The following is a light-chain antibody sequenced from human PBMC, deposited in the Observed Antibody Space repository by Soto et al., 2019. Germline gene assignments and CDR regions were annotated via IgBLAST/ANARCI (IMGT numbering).Light chain of an antibody. CDR1: QSISSW. CDR2: DAS. V-gene: IGKV1-5*01. Sequence: DIKMSQSPSTLAASIRGRVAMTCLASQSISSWLAWYQQKPGKAPKLLIYDASSLESGVPSRFSGSGSGTEFTLTISSLQPDDFATYYCQQYNSYSWTFGQGTKVDI. J-gene: IGKJ1*01. CDR3: QQYNSYSWT.